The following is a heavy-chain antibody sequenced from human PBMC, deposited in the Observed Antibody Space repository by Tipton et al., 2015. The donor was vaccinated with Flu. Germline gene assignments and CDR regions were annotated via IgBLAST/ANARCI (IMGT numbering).Heavy chain of an antibody. D-gene: IGHD3/OR15-3a*01. J-gene: IGHJ5*02. CDR3: AREWTSLPVNWFDP. V-gene: IGHV4-38-2*02. CDR1: GYSISSGYY. CDR2: IYHSGST. Sequence: TLSLTCTVSGYSISSGYYWGWIRQPPGKGLEWIGSIYHSGSTYYNPSLKSRVTISVDTSKNQFSLKLCSVTAADTAVYYCAREWTSLPVNWFDPWGQGTLVTVSS.